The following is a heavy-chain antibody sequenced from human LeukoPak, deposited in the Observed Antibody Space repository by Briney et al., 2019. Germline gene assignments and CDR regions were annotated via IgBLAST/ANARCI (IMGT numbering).Heavy chain of an antibody. D-gene: IGHD3-10*01. CDR2: IYYSGST. CDR3: ARAGMVRGVTPSWFDP. J-gene: IGHJ5*02. CDR1: GGSLSSYY. Sequence: SETLSLTCTVSGGSLSSYYWSWIRQPPGKGLEWIGYIYYSGSTNYNPSLKSRVTISVDTSKNQFSLKLSSVTAADTAVYYCARAGMVRGVTPSWFDPWGQGTLVTVSS. V-gene: IGHV4-59*01.